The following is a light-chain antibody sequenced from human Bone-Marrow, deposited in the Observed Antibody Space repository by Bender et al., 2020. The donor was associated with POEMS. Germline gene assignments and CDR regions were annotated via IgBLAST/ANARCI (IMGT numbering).Light chain of an antibody. CDR1: NIGSKS. CDR3: QVWESLRDQRVI. J-gene: IGLJ2*01. V-gene: IGLV3-21*02. CDR2: DDN. Sequence: SYVLTQPPSVSLAPGQTASIACGGSNIGSKSVHWYQQKPGQAPALVVYDDNDRPSEIPERFSGSNSGDTATLTIRGVEAGDEADYFCQVWESLRDQRVIFGGGTKLTVL.